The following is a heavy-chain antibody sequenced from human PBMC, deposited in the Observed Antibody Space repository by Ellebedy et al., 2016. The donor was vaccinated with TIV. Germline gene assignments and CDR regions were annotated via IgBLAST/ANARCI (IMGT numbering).Heavy chain of an antibody. D-gene: IGHD6-13*01. CDR2: IYYSGST. CDR1: GGSISSSSYY. V-gene: IGHV4-39*01. J-gene: IGHJ4*02. CDR3: ASPPRQQLNSAFDY. Sequence: SETLSLXXTVSGGSISSSSYYWGWIRQPPGKGLEWIGSIYYSGSTYYNPSLKSRVTISVDTSKNQFSLKLSSVTAADTAVYYCASPPRQQLNSAFDYWGQGTLVTVSS.